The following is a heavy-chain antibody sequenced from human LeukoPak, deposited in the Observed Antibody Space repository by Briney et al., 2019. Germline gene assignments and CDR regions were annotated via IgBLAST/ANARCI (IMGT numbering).Heavy chain of an antibody. D-gene: IGHD1-1*01. Sequence: ASVKVSCKASGYTFTSYGISWVRQAPGQGLEWMGWISAYNGNTNYAQKLQGRVTMTTDTSTSTDYMELRSLRSDDTAVYYCARGYSNWCASPFDYWGQGTLVTVSS. V-gene: IGHV1-18*01. CDR3: ARGYSNWCASPFDY. J-gene: IGHJ4*02. CDR1: GYTFTSYG. CDR2: ISAYNGNT.